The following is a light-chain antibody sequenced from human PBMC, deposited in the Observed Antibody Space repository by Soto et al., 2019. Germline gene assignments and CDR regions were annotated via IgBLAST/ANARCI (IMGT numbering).Light chain of an antibody. Sequence: QSALTQPASVSGSPGQTITISCTGTSSDVGGYNYLSWYQQHPGKPPNAMLYEVSNRPSGVSNRFSGSKSGNTASLTISGLQAEDEGDYFCSSYTTSGTPVFGGGTKLTVL. CDR2: EVS. CDR1: SSDVGGYNY. J-gene: IGLJ3*02. CDR3: SSYTTSGTPV. V-gene: IGLV2-14*01.